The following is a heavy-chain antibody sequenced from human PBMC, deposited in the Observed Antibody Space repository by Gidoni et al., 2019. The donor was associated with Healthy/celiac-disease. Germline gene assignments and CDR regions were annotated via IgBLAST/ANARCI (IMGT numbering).Heavy chain of an antibody. J-gene: IGHJ4*02. V-gene: IGHV4-34*01. CDR1: GGSFSGYY. CDR3: ARVWFGELFFFSKPARGQYYFDY. D-gene: IGHD3-10*01. Sequence: QVQLQQWGAGLLKPSETLSLTCAVYGGSFSGYYWSWIRQPPGKGLEWIGEINHSGSTNYNPSLKSRGTISVDTSKNQFSLKLSSVTAADTAVYYCARVWFGELFFFSKPARGQYYFDYWGQGTLVTVSS. CDR2: INHSGST.